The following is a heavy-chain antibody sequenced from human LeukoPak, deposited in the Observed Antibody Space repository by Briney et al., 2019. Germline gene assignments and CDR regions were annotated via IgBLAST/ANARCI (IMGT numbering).Heavy chain of an antibody. V-gene: IGHV4-59*01. CDR2: IHDSGST. CDR1: GDSISNYY. CDR3: ATPRRMVGAPWDGLDI. J-gene: IGHJ3*02. D-gene: IGHD1-26*01. Sequence: SETLSLTCTISGDSISNYYWSWIRQPPGKGLEWIAYIHDSGSTNYNPSLKSRITISVDTSKNQISLKLKSVAAADTAVYYCATPRRMVGAPWDGLDIWGQGTRVTVSS.